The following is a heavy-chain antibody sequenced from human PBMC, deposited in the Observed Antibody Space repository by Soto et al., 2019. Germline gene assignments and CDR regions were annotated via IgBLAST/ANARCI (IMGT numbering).Heavy chain of an antibody. CDR1: GGSIYTGGFY. J-gene: IGHJ4*02. CDR2: IYYTGST. CDR3: ATSLVTSRTRVDY. Sequence: QVQLQESGPGLVKPSQTLSLTCTVSGGSIYTGGFYWSWIRQLPGKGLEWLGYIYYTGSTQYTPPLTSRLTISTDTSDNQFSLRLTSVTAADTAVYYCATSLVTSRTRVDYWGQGTLVTVSS. D-gene: IGHD1-26*01. V-gene: IGHV4-31*03.